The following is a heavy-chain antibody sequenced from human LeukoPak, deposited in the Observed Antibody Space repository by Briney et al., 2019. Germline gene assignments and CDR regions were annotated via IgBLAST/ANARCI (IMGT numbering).Heavy chain of an antibody. CDR1: GFTFRSYA. CDR2: IRAAGTST. CDR3: AKDRRYNWNDGNAFDI. V-gene: IGHV3-23*01. Sequence: GGSLRLSCAASGFTFRSYAMSWVRQAPGKGLEWVSAIRAAGTSTYYADSVRGRFTISRDNSKNTLYLQMDSLRAEDTAVYFCAKDRRYNWNDGNAFDIWGQGTMVTVSS. J-gene: IGHJ3*02. D-gene: IGHD1-20*01.